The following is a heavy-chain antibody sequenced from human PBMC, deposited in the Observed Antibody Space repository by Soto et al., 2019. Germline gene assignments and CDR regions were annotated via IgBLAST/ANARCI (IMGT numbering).Heavy chain of an antibody. J-gene: IGHJ4*02. CDR2: INSDGSTT. CDR3: ARGGYSYGYEDFAY. Sequence: EVQLVESGGGLVQHGGSLRLYCAASGFTFSSYWMHWVRQAPGKELVWVSRINSDGSTTSYADSVKVRFTISRENAKNTLYLQMTSLRAEDTAVFYCARGGYSYGYEDFAYCGQGTLVTVSS. V-gene: IGHV3-74*01. CDR1: GFTFSSYW. D-gene: IGHD5-18*01.